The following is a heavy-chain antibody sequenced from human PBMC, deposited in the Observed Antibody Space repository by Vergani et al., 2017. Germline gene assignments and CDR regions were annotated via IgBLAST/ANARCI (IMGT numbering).Heavy chain of an antibody. CDR1: GDSISRRNCY. V-gene: IGHV4-61*02. Sequence: QVQLQESGPGLVKPSETLYLTCTVSGDSISRRNCYWSWIRQPAGKGLEWIGRIYTSGSTNYNPSLKSRVTISVDTSKNQFPLRLSTVTAADTSVYYCARESPPRDWFDPWGQGTLVTVSS. CDR2: IYTSGST. J-gene: IGHJ5*02. CDR3: ARESPPRDWFDP.